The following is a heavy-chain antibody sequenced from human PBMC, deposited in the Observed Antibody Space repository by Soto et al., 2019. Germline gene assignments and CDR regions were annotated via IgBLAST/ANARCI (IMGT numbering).Heavy chain of an antibody. J-gene: IGHJ4*02. V-gene: IGHV4-31*03. CDR2: IYYSGST. CDR1: GGSISSGGYY. Sequence: SETLSLTCTVSGGSISSGGYYWSWIRQHPGKGLEWIGYIYYSGSTYYNPSLKSRVTISVDTSKNQFSLKLSSVTAADTAVYCCARGFYGDPPKYYFDYWGQGTLVTVSS. D-gene: IGHD4-17*01. CDR3: ARGFYGDPPKYYFDY.